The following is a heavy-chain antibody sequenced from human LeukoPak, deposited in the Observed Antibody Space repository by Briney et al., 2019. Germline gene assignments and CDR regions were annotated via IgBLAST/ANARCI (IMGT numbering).Heavy chain of an antibody. V-gene: IGHV3-15*01. J-gene: IGHJ5*02. CDR2: IKSKTDGGTT. CDR3: TTHYDFWSGYLNWFDP. Sequence: GGSLRLSCAASGFTFSNAWMSWVRQAPGKGLEWVGRIKSKTDGGTTDYAAPVKGRFTISRDDSKNTLYLQMNSLKTEDTAVYYCTTHYDFWSGYLNWFDPWGQGTLVTVSS. CDR1: GFTFSNAW. D-gene: IGHD3-3*01.